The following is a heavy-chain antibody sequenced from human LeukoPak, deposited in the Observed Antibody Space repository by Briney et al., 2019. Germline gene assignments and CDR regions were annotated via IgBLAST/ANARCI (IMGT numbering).Heavy chain of an antibody. CDR1: GFTFSTYA. J-gene: IGHJ4*02. CDR3: ARNVGY. Sequence: GGSLRLSCTASGFTFSTYATHWVRQAPGKGLEYVSGISGNGRSTFYANSVKGRFTVSRDNSRNTVYLQMNSLRDEDTAVYYCARNVGYWGQGTLVTVSS. D-gene: IGHD1-26*01. CDR2: ISGNGRST. V-gene: IGHV3-64*01.